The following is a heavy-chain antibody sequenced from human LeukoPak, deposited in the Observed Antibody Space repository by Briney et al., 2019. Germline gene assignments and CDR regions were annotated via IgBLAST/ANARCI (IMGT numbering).Heavy chain of an antibody. CDR1: GGSISSSSYY. D-gene: IGHD3-10*01. J-gene: IGHJ6*03. CDR2: IYYSGST. Sequence: PSETLSLTCTVSGGSISSSSYYWGWIRQPPGKGLEWIGSIYYSGSTYYNPSLKSRVTISVDTSKNQFSLKLSSVTAADTAVYYCARAVRVRGVISNYYYMDVWGKGTTVTVSS. V-gene: IGHV4-39*07. CDR3: ARAVRVRGVISNYYYMDV.